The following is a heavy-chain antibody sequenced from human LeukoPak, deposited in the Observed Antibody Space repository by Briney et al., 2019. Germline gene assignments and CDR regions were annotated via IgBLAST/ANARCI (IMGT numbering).Heavy chain of an antibody. D-gene: IGHD3-10*01. CDR1: GGSFSGYY. J-gene: IGHJ4*02. Sequence: PSETLSLTCAVYGGSFSGYYWSWIRQPPGKGLEWIGYIYYSGSTNYNPSLKSRVTISVDTSKNQFSLKLSSVTAADTAVYYCARDSYGSGSYSSDYWGQGTLVTVSS. CDR2: IYYSGST. V-gene: IGHV4-59*01. CDR3: ARDSYGSGSYSSDY.